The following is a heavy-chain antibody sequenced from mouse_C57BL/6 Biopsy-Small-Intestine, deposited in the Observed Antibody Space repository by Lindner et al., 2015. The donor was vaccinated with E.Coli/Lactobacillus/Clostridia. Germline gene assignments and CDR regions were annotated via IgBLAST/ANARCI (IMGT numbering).Heavy chain of an antibody. CDR2: IYPGSGTT. J-gene: IGHJ4*01. CDR3: ARGGYFSNYVHAMDY. V-gene: IGHV1-54*01. CDR1: GYAFTNYL. D-gene: IGHD2-5*01. Sequence: VQLQESGAELVRPGTSVKVSCKASGYAFTNYLIEWVKRRPGQGLEWIGVIYPGSGTTNYNEKFKGKATLTADKSSSTAYMQLSSLTSEDSAVYFCARGGYFSNYVHAMDYWGQGTSVIVSS.